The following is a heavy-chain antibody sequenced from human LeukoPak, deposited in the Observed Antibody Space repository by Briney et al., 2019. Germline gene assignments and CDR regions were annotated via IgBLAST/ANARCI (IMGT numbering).Heavy chain of an antibody. CDR2: IKQGGSQK. CDR3: ASDRFSSGDF. D-gene: IGHD6-19*01. CDR1: GFSFSNYW. Sequence: GGSLRLSCVASGFSFSNYWMSWVRQAPGKGLEWVANIKQGGSQKNYVDSVKGRFTISRDNAKNSLYLQMNSLRAEDTAVYYCASDRFSSGDFWGQGTLVAVSP. V-gene: IGHV3-7*01. J-gene: IGHJ4*02.